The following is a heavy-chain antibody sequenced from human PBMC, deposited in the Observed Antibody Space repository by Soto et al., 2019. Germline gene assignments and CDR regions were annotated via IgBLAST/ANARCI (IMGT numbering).Heavy chain of an antibody. Sequence: PGRPLRLSCAASGFTFSSYWMSLVRQAQGKGLEWVANIKQDGSEKYYVDSVKGRFTISRDNSKNTLYLQMNSLRAEDTAVYYCARGNKYSSGWYRYYYYYYGMDVWGQGTTVTVSS. D-gene: IGHD6-19*01. CDR1: GFTFSSYW. CDR2: IKQDGSEK. CDR3: ARGNKYSSGWYRYYYYYYGMDV. J-gene: IGHJ6*02. V-gene: IGHV3-7*02.